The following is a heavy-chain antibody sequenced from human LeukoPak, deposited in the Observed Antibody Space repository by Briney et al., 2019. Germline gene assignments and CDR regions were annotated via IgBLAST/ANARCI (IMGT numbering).Heavy chain of an antibody. Sequence: SVKVSCKASGGTFSSYAISWVRQAPGQGLEWMGRIIPILGIANYAQKFQGRVTITADKSTSTAYMELSSLRSEDTAVYYCARAYYDILTGYYHSFDYWGQGTLVTVS. J-gene: IGHJ4*02. V-gene: IGHV1-69*04. CDR3: ARAYYDILTGYYHSFDY. CDR1: GGTFSSYA. D-gene: IGHD3-9*01. CDR2: IIPILGIA.